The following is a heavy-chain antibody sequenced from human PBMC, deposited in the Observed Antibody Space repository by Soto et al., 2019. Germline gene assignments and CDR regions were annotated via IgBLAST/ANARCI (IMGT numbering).Heavy chain of an antibody. D-gene: IGHD3-10*01. V-gene: IGHV4-59*01. CDR1: GGSISSYY. J-gene: IGHJ6*02. CDR2: IYYSGST. Sequence: SETLSLTCTVSGGSISSYYWSWIRQPPGKGLEWIGYIYYSGSTNYNPSLKSRVTISVDTSKNQFSLKLSSVTAADTAVYYCARDLGSDPYGMDVWGQGTTGTVS. CDR3: ARDLGSDPYGMDV.